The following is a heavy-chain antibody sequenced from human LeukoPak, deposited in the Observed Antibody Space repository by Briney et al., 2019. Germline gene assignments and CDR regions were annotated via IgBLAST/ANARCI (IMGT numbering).Heavy chain of an antibody. J-gene: IGHJ4*02. V-gene: IGHV3-23*01. CDR1: GFTFSNYA. CDR2: ISSSADST. CDR3: GKDQKVATAGFPYDY. D-gene: IGHD6-13*01. Sequence: GGSLRLSCAASGFTFSNYAMSWVRQAPGKGLEWVSAISSSADSTYYADSVKGRFTISRDNSRNTLYLQMNSLSAEDTAVYYCGKDQKVATAGFPYDYWGQGTLVTVSS.